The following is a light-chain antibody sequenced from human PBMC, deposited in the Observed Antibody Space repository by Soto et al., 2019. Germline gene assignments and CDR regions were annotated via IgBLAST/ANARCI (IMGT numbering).Light chain of an antibody. CDR2: GAS. J-gene: IGKJ1*01. CDR1: QSVSSN. V-gene: IGKV3-15*01. CDR3: HQYGGPPRT. Sequence: EIVMTQSPATLSVSPGERATLSCRASQSVSSNLAWYQQKPGQAPRLLIYGASTRATGIPARFSGSGSGTEFTLTISRLEPEDSALYFCHQYGGPPRTFGQGTRWIS.